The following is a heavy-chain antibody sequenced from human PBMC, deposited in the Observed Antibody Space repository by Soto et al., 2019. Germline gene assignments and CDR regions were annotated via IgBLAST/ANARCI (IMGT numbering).Heavy chain of an antibody. CDR1: NGSVSSGTYS. CDR3: ARGHYYYGMDV. Sequence: SETLSLTCTVSNGSVSSGTYSWSWVRQPPGKGLEWIGYIYYSGTTYYTPSLKSRLTMSMDRANDHFSLNLTSVTAADTAVYFCARGHYYYGMDVWGQGITVTV. J-gene: IGHJ6*02. CDR2: IYYSGTT. V-gene: IGHV4-30-2*01.